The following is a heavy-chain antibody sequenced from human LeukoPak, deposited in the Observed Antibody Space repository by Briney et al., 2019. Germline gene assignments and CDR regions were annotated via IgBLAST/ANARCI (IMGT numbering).Heavy chain of an antibody. CDR1: GGSFSGYY. CDR3: ARGTNSYGLWY. Sequence: PSETLSLTCAVYGGSFSGYYWSWIRQPPGKGLEWIGEINHSGSTNYNPSLKSRVTISVDTSKNQFSLKLSSVTAADTAVYYCARGTNSYGLWYWGQGTLVTVSS. CDR2: INHSGST. J-gene: IGHJ4*02. V-gene: IGHV4-34*01. D-gene: IGHD5-18*01.